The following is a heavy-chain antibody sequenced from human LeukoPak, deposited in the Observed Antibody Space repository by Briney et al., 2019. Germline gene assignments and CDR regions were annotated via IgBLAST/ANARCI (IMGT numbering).Heavy chain of an antibody. CDR3: ARINRSGGTCYDYFDD. Sequence: GGSLRLSCVGSPVTFGTSAMSWVRQAPGKGLEWVSAVSAGGSNTYYAESVEDRFTISRDNSKDTLYLQMDGLRVEDTVHYFCARINRSGGTCYDYFDDWGQGTLVTVTS. V-gene: IGHV3-23*01. J-gene: IGHJ4*02. CDR2: VSAGGSNT. CDR1: PVTFGTSA. D-gene: IGHD2-15*01.